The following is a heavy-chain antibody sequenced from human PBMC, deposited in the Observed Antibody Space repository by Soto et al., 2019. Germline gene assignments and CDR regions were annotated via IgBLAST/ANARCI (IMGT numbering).Heavy chain of an antibody. CDR1: GGTFSTHA. V-gene: IGHV1-69*13. CDR2: IIPISGTT. D-gene: IGHD2-15*01. Sequence: SVKVSCKASGGTFSTHAIIWVRQAPGHGLEWMGGIIPISGTTYYTQKSQGRVTITADEPTSTAFMELSSLKSEDTAVFYCARGYCSGGNCYSGMDVWGQGTMVTVSS. J-gene: IGHJ6*02. CDR3: ARGYCSGGNCYSGMDV.